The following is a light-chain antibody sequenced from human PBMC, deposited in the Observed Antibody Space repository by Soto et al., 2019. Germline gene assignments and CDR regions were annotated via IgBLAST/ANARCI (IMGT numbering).Light chain of an antibody. CDR1: QGISNY. V-gene: IGKV1-17*03. Sequence: DIELSHSASVMCVSVGDRVPLPCRASQGISNYLVWFQQKPGKVPKRLIYAASSLESGVPSRFSGSGSRTEFTLTISSLQPEDFATYFCLQHDNFPRTFGQGTKV. CDR3: LQHDNFPRT. CDR2: AAS. J-gene: IGKJ1*01.